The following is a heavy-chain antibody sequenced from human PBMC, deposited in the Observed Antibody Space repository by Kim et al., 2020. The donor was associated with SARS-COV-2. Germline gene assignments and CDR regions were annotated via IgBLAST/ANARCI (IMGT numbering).Heavy chain of an antibody. Sequence: KSRVTISVDTSKNQFSLKLSSVTAADTAVYYCARRPGDYPKLYYYYYMDVWGKGTTVTVSS. D-gene: IGHD4-17*01. CDR3: ARRPGDYPKLYYYYYMDV. V-gene: IGHV4-34*01. J-gene: IGHJ6*03.